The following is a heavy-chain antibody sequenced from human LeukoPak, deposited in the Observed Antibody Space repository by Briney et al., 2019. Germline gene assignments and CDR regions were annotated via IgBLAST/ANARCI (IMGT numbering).Heavy chain of an antibody. CDR2: IYYSGST. CDR3: ARGRSLGY. J-gene: IGHJ4*02. Sequence: SETLSLTCTVSGGSISSYYWSWIRQPPGKGLEWIGYIYYSGSTNYNPSLKSRVTISVDTSKNQFSLKLGSVTAADTAVYYCARGRSLGYWGQGTLVTVSS. CDR1: GGSISSYY. V-gene: IGHV4-59*01. D-gene: IGHD3-10*01.